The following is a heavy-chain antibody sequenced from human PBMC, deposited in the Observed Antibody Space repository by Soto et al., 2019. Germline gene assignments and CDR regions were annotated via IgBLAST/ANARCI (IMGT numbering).Heavy chain of an antibody. CDR3: ARVYYDFWSGYSYYYYYYYMDV. CDR2: MNPNSGNT. CDR1: GYTFTSYD. V-gene: IGHV1-8*01. D-gene: IGHD3-3*01. Sequence: QVQLVQSGAEVKKPGASVKVSCKASGYTFTSYDINWVRQATGQGLEWMGWMNPNSGNTGYAQKFQGRVTMTRNTSISTAYRELSSLRSEDTAVYYCARVYYDFWSGYSYYYYYYYMDVWGKGTTVTVSS. J-gene: IGHJ6*03.